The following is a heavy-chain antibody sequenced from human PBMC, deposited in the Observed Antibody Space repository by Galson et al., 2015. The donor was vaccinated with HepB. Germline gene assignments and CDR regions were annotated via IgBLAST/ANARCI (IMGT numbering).Heavy chain of an antibody. CDR2: VYWNDDK. CDR3: AHRLGGSYLDY. Sequence: PALVKPTQTLTLTCTVSGFSLSTSGVGVGWIRQPPGKALEWLAVVYWNDDKRYSPSLKSRLTVTKDTSKNQVVLTVTDMDPVDTATYYCAHRLGGSYLDYWGQGTLVTVSS. V-gene: IGHV2-5*01. CDR1: GFSLSTSGVG. J-gene: IGHJ4*02. D-gene: IGHD1-26*01.